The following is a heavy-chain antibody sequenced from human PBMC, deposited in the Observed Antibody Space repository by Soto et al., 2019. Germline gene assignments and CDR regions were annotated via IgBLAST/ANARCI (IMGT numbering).Heavy chain of an antibody. CDR2: IYHSGST. CDR3: ARGGYDFWSGYYESWFDP. CDR1: GGSISSGGYS. D-gene: IGHD3-3*01. V-gene: IGHV4-30-2*01. J-gene: IGHJ5*02. Sequence: LSLTCAVSGGSISSGGYSWSWIRQPPGKGLEWIGYIYHSGSTYYNPSLKSRVTISVDRSKNQFSLKLSSVTAADTAVYYCARGGYDFWSGYYESWFDPWGQGTLVTVSS.